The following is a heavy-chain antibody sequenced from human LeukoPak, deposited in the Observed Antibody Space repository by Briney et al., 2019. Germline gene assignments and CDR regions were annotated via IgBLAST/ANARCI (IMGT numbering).Heavy chain of an antibody. D-gene: IGHD3-22*01. CDR2: INHSGST. J-gene: IGHJ2*01. Sequence: SETLSLTCAVYGGSFSGYYWSWIRQPPGKGLEWIGEINHSGSTNYNPSLKSRVTISVETSKNQFSMNQSSLIVADTAVYYCARLWYDSGGARSTYWYFDYWGRGTLVTVSS. CDR1: GGSFSGYY. CDR3: ARLWYDSGGARSTYWYFDY. V-gene: IGHV4-34*01.